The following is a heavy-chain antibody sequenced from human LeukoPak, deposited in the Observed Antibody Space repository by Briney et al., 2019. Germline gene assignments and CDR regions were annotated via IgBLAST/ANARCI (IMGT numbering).Heavy chain of an antibody. D-gene: IGHD3-10*01. V-gene: IGHV3-7*01. CDR3: ARTYSSGLLVDP. Sequence: GGSLRLSCVASGFTFDSLWMTWVRQAPGKGLEWVANIKEDGSEKYYVNSVKGRFTISRDNAKKSLYLQMNSLGAEDTAVYYYARTYSSGLLVDPWGQGTLVTVSS. J-gene: IGHJ5*02. CDR1: GFTFDSLW. CDR2: IKEDGSEK.